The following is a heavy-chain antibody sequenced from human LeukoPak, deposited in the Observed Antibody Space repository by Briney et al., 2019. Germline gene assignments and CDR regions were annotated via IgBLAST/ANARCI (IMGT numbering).Heavy chain of an antibody. J-gene: IGHJ6*03. Sequence: PGGSLRLSCTSSGLSFSSYSMNWVRQAPGKGLEWVSCISSSSSDIYYTDSVKGRFTISRDNAKNSLYLQMNSLRAEDTAVYYCARDPPLVSGPVYYYYYMDVWGKGTTVTVSS. CDR1: GLSFSSYS. D-gene: IGHD5/OR15-5a*01. V-gene: IGHV3-21*01. CDR2: ISSSSSDI. CDR3: ARDPPLVSGPVYYYYYMDV.